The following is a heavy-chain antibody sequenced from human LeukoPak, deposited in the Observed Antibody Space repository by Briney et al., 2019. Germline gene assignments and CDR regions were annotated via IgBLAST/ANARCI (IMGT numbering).Heavy chain of an antibody. CDR3: AKDVAVVAAKNFDH. Sequence: TGGSLRLSCAASGFTFDDYAMHWVGHAPGKGLEGVSLIRGDGGSTYYADSVKGRFTISRDNSKNSLFLQMNSLRTDDTALYYCAKDVAVVAAKNFDHWGQGTLVTVSS. V-gene: IGHV3-43*02. D-gene: IGHD2-21*02. CDR2: IRGDGGST. J-gene: IGHJ4*02. CDR1: GFTFDDYA.